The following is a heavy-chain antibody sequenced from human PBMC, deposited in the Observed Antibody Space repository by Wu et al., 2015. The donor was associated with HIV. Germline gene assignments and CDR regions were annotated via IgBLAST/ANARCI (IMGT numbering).Heavy chain of an antibody. CDR3: ARDGYSSGKWGYGMDV. CDR1: GYTFTNYY. J-gene: IGHJ6*02. V-gene: IGHV1-46*01. D-gene: IGHD6-19*01. Sequence: QVQLVQSGAEVKKPGASVKVSCKASGYTFTNYYMHWVRQAPGQGLEWMGMINPSGGGTTYAQKFQGRVTLTRDTSTSTVYMELSSLRSEDTAVYYCARDGYSSGKWGYGMDVVGPRDHGHRLL. CDR2: INPSGGGT.